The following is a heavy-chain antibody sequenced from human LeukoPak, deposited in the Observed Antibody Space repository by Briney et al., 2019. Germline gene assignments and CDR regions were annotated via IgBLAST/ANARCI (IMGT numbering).Heavy chain of an antibody. CDR3: AKGRNYGDYGGLDY. J-gene: IGHJ4*02. CDR2: ISGRRDST. V-gene: IGHV3-23*01. Sequence: GGSLRLSCAASGFTFSNSAMSWVRQAPGKGLEWVSTISGRRDSTSYADSVKGRFTISRDNSKNTLYLQMNSLRAEDTAVYYCAKGRNYGDYGGLDYWGQVTLVTVSS. D-gene: IGHD4-17*01. CDR1: GFTFSNSA.